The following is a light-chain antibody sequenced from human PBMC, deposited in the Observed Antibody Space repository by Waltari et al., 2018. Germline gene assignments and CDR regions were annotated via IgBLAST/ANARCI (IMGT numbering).Light chain of an antibody. Sequence: ETVMTQSPATLSVSPGERATLSCRASQTVSNDLAWYQQKPGQAPRLLIYGASTRSTGVPARFSGSGSGTEFTLTISSLQSDDFEVYYCQQYHNWPLTFGGGTKVEIK. CDR1: QTVSND. J-gene: IGKJ4*01. V-gene: IGKV3-15*01. CDR2: GAS. CDR3: QQYHNWPLT.